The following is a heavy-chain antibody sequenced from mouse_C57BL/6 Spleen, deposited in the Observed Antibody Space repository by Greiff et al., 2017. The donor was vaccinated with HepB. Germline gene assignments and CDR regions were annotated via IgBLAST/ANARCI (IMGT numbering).Heavy chain of an antibody. CDR2: INPGSGGT. Sequence: QVQLKESGAELVRPGTSVKVSCKASGYAFTNYLIEWVKQRPGQGLKWIGVINPGSGGTNYNEKFKGKATLTADKSSSTAYMQLSSLTSEDSAVYFCAREGPDFDYWGQGTTLTVSS. CDR1: GYAFTNYL. J-gene: IGHJ2*01. CDR3: AREGPDFDY. V-gene: IGHV1-54*01.